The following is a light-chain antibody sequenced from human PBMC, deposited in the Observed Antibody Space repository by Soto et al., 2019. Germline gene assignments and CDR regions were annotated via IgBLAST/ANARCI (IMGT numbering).Light chain of an antibody. CDR1: QSINDDF. Sequence: IVLTQSPGTLSLSPGETATLSCRASQSINDDFLAWYQQRPGQAPRLLIYVASFKVTGIPDRFSGSGSGTEFSLTMSRLEPEDSAVYFCQQYGRSHLTFGGGTKVEIK. CDR3: QQYGRSHLT. J-gene: IGKJ4*01. CDR2: VAS. V-gene: IGKV3-20*01.